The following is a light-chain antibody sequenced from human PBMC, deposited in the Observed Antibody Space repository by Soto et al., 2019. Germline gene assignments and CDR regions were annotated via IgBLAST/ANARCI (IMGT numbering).Light chain of an antibody. CDR2: GNS. J-gene: IGLJ3*02. V-gene: IGLV1-40*01. CDR1: SSTTGAGYD. Sequence: QSVLTQPPSVSGAPGQRVTISGTGTSSTTGAGYDVHWYQQLPGTAPKLLIYGNSNRPSGVPDRFSGSKSGTSASLAITGLQAEDEADYYCQSYDSSLSGSVFGGGTKLTVL. CDR3: QSYDSSLSGSV.